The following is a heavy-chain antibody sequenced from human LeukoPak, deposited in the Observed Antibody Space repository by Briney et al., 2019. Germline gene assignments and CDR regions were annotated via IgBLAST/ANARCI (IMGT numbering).Heavy chain of an antibody. V-gene: IGHV3-23*01. CDR1: GFTFSSYV. CDR3: ATDCSGNRCYSL. J-gene: IGHJ4*02. Sequence: GGSLRLSCAASGFTFSSYVMTWVRQAPGKGLEWVSAISASGGNTYYADSVKGRFTISRDNSKNTLYLQMNSLRLGDTALYYCATDCSGNRCYSLWGQGTLVTVSS. CDR2: ISASGGNT. D-gene: IGHD2-15*01.